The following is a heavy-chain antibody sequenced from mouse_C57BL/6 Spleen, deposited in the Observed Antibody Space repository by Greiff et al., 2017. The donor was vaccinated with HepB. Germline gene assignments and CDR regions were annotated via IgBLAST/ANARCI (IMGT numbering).Heavy chain of an antibody. CDR3: TTDYYGSSYGYFDY. Sequence: VRPGASVTLSCKASGYTFTDYEMHWVKQTPVHGLEWIGAIDPETGGTAYNQKFKGKAILTADKSSSTAYMELRSLTSEDSAVYYCTTDYYGSSYGYFDYWGQGTTLTVSS. CDR1: GYTFTDYE. V-gene: IGHV1-15*01. D-gene: IGHD1-1*01. J-gene: IGHJ2*01. CDR2: IDPETGGT.